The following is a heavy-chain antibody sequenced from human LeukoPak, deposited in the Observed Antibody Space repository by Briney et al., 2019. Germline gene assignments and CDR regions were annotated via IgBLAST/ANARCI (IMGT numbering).Heavy chain of an antibody. J-gene: IGHJ6*03. CDR2: IYYSGST. Sequence: SETLSLTCTVSGGSISSSSYYWGWIRQPPGKGLEWIGSIYYSGSTYYNPSLKSRVTISVDRSKNQFSLKLSSVTAADTAVYYCARLGLGDIVVVPAAIRSDYMDVWGKGTTVTVSS. D-gene: IGHD2-2*02. V-gene: IGHV4-39*07. CDR1: GGSISSSSYY. CDR3: ARLGLGDIVVVPAAIRSDYMDV.